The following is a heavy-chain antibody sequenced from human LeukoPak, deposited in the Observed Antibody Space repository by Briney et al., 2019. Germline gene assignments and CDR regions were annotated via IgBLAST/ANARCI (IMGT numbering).Heavy chain of an antibody. J-gene: IGHJ1*01. CDR3: ARAPSEIGGYYPEYFRH. CDR2: IKCDGST. CDR1: GFTFSSYW. D-gene: IGHD3-22*01. Sequence: GGSLRLSCAASGFTFSSYWMHWVRHAPGKGLVWVSRIKCDGSTNYADSVKGRFTISRDNAKNTLSLQMNSLRAEVTGVYYCARAPSEIGGYYPEYFRHWGQGTLVTVSS. V-gene: IGHV3-74*01.